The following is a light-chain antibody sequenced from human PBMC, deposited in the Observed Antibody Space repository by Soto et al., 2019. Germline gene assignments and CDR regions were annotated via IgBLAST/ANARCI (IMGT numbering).Light chain of an antibody. CDR3: QQRSNWPLT. CDR2: EAS. CDR1: QSVNNY. Sequence: EIVLTQSPATLSLSPGERATLSCRASQSVNNYLAWYQQKPGQAPRLLIYEASNRATGIPARFSGSGSGTDFTIIISSLEPEDFALYYCQQRSNWPLTFGGGTKVEIK. J-gene: IGKJ4*01. V-gene: IGKV3-11*01.